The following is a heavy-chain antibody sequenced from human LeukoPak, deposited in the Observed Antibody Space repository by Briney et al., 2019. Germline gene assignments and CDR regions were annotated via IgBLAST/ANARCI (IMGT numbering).Heavy chain of an antibody. J-gene: IGHJ3*02. Sequence: QAGGSLRLSCAASGFTFSSYAMSWVRQAPGKGLEWVSAISGSGGSTYYADSVKGRFTISRDNSKNTLYLQMNSLRAEDTAVYYCARDQYDFWSGDDAFDIWGQGTMVTVSS. CDR1: GFTFSSYA. D-gene: IGHD3-3*01. CDR3: ARDQYDFWSGDDAFDI. CDR2: ISGSGGST. V-gene: IGHV3-23*01.